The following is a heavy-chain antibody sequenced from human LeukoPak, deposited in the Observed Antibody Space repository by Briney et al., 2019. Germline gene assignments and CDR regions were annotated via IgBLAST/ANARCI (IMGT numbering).Heavy chain of an antibody. CDR2: IYPGDSDT. CDR3: GRPDYGGTGSYWYFDL. Sequence: GESLKISCKGSGYSFTSYWIGWVRQMPGKGLEWMGIIYPGDSDTRYRPSFQGQVTISVDNSISTAYLQWSSLKASDSAMYYCGRPDYGGTGSYWYFDLWGRGTLVTVSS. V-gene: IGHV5-51*01. J-gene: IGHJ2*01. D-gene: IGHD4-23*01. CDR1: GYSFTSYW.